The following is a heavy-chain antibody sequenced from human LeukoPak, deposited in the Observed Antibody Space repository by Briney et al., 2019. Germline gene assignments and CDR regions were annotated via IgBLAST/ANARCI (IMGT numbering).Heavy chain of an antibody. CDR1: GGSISSYY. Sequence: SSETLSLTCTVSGGSISSYYWSWIRQPPGKGLEWIGYIYYSGSTNYNPSLKSRVTISVDTSKNQFSLKLSSVTAADTAVYYCARRRERLSANGVRYYGMDVWVQGTTVTVSS. CDR3: ARRRERLSANGVRYYGMDV. D-gene: IGHD2-8*01. J-gene: IGHJ6*02. CDR2: IYYSGST. V-gene: IGHV4-59*08.